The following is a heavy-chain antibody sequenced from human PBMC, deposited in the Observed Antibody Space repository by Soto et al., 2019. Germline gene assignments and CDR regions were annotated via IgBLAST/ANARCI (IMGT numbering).Heavy chain of an antibody. D-gene: IGHD3-22*01. CDR1: GYTLTELS. CDR2: FDPEDGET. Sequence: QVQLVQSGAEVKKPGASVKVSCKVSGYTLTELSMHWVRQAPGKGLEWMGGFDPEDGETIYAQKFQGRVTMTEDTCTDTAYMELSSVRSEDTAVYYCATDPYYYDSSGYYPLDYWGQGTLVTVSS. J-gene: IGHJ4*02. CDR3: ATDPYYYDSSGYYPLDY. V-gene: IGHV1-24*01.